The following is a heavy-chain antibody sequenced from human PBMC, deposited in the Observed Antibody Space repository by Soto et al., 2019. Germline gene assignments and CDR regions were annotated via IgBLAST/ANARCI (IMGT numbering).Heavy chain of an antibody. CDR2: ISYDGSNK. CDR1: GFTFSSYG. CDR3: AKDLGTAAGPYYYYGMDV. V-gene: IGHV3-30*18. D-gene: IGHD6-13*01. Sequence: GGSLRLSCAASGFTFSSYGMHWVRQAPGKGLEWVAVISYDGSNKYYADSVKGRFTISRDNSKNTLYLQMNSLRAEDTAVYYCAKDLGTAAGPYYYYGMDVWGQGTSLTVS. J-gene: IGHJ6*02.